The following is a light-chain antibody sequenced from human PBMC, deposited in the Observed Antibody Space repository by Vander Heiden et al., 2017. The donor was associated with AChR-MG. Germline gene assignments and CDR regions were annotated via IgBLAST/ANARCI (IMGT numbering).Light chain of an antibody. V-gene: IGLV2-11*02. J-gene: IGLJ2*01. CDR3: CSYAGSYTV. CDR2: DVS. CDR1: SSDVGGYNY. Sequence: QSALTQPRSVSGSPGQSVTIPCTGTSSDVGGYNYVSWYQQHPGNAPQLMIYDVSKRPSGVPVRFSGSQSGNTASLTISGLQAEDEADYYCCSYAGSYTVFGGGTKLTVL.